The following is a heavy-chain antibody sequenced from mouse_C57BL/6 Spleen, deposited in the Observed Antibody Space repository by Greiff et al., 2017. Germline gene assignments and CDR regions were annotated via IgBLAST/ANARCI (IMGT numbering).Heavy chain of an antibody. CDR2: IWSDGST. Sequence: QVQLKESGPGLVAPSQSLSITCTVSGFSLTSYGVHWVRQPPGKGLEWLVVIWSDGSTTYNSALKSRLSISKDNSKSQVFLKMNSLQTDDTAMYYCARHAGDYDDYYAMDYGGQGTSVTVSS. CDR3: ARHAGDYDDYYAMDY. D-gene: IGHD2-4*01. CDR1: GFSLTSYG. V-gene: IGHV2-6-1*01. J-gene: IGHJ4*01.